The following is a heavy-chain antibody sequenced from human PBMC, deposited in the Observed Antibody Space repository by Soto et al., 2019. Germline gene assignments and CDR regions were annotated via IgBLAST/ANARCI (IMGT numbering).Heavy chain of an antibody. Sequence: QITLKESGPTLVKSTQTLTLTCTFSGFSLTTSGVGVGWIRQPPGKALEWLALIYWVDDKRYSPSLKSRLTITKDTSKNQVVLMMTNMDPVDTATYYCAHSLGEDWFDPWGQGTLVTVSS. CDR2: IYWVDDK. CDR1: GFSLTTSGVG. V-gene: IGHV2-5*02. D-gene: IGHD3-16*01. J-gene: IGHJ5*02. CDR3: AHSLGEDWFDP.